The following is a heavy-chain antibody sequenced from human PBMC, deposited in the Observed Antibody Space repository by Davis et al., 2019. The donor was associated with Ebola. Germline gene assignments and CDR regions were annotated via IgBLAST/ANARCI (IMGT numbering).Heavy chain of an antibody. CDR3: AKTDYMSFYAMDV. J-gene: IGHJ6*04. D-gene: IGHD4-11*01. CDR2: VYHSGST. V-gene: IGHV4-4*02. CDR1: GGFISTTDW. Sequence: PSETLSLTCAVSGGFISTTDWWWSWVRQPPGKGLEWIGEVYHSGSTNYNPSLKSRVTMSVDKSRNQFSLKLYSVTAADTAVYYCAKTDYMSFYAMDVWGKGTTVTVSP.